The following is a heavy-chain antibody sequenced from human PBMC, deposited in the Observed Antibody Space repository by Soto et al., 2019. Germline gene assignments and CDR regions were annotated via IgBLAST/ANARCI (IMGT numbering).Heavy chain of an antibody. CDR3: AGGEGNSYYAYHFDT. Sequence: GESLRLSCAASRFTFRDYAMTWVRQAPGKGLEWVSAISAAGGASYYADAVKGRFIISRDNSKNTLYLQMKRVSVEDTAVDFCAGGEGNSYYAYHFDTWGQGALVTVSS. J-gene: IGHJ4*02. CDR1: RFTFRDYA. CDR2: ISAAGGAS. V-gene: IGHV3-23*01. D-gene: IGHD2-21*01.